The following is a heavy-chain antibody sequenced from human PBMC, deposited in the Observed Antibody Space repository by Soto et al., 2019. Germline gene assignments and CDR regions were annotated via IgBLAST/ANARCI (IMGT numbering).Heavy chain of an antibody. Sequence: PSETLSLTCAVYGGSFSGYYWSWIRQPPGKGLEWIGEINHSGSTNYNPSLKSRVTISVDTSKNQFSLKLSSVTAADTAVYYCATTKKDFGYSYGWWFDPWGQGTLVTVSS. J-gene: IGHJ5*02. CDR3: ATTKKDFGYSYGWWFDP. CDR2: INHSGST. V-gene: IGHV4-34*01. D-gene: IGHD5-18*01. CDR1: GGSFSGYY.